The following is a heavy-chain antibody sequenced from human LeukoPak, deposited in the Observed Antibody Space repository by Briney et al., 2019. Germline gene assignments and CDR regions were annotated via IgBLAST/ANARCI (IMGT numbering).Heavy chain of an antibody. CDR2: INPSGGST. CDR1: GYTFTSYY. CDR3: ARDRRCGTDCYSAFDI. V-gene: IGHV1-46*01. Sequence: ASMKLICKASGYTFTSYYIHWVRQAPGQGLEWMGIINPSGGSTNYAQKFQVRVTMTRDTSTTTDYMELSRLRSEDTAVYYCARDRRCGTDCYSAFDIWGQGTMITVSS. J-gene: IGHJ3*02. D-gene: IGHD2-21*02.